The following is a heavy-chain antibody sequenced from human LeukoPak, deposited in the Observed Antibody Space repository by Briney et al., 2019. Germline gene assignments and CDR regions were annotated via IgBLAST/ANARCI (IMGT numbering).Heavy chain of an antibody. CDR2: ISLTGLT. J-gene: IGHJ4*02. V-gene: IGHV4-4*02. D-gene: IGHD2-8*01. Sequence: SETLSLTCGVSGGSISNTNWWSWVRRPPGQGLEWIGEISLTGLTHYNPSLESRVTVSLDKSKNQLSLNLTSVTAADTAVYYCSRENGAFSPFGYWGQGTLVTV. CDR1: GGSISNTNW. CDR3: SRENGAFSPFGY.